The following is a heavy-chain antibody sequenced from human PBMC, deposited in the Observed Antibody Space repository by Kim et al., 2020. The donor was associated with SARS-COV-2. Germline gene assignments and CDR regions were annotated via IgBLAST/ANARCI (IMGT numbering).Heavy chain of an antibody. J-gene: IGHJ4*02. Sequence: YIYNADSEKGRFTISRDNARNSLYLQMDSLRAEDTAVYYCARSLGGYSDYWGQGTPVTVSS. CDR3: ARSLGGYSDY. V-gene: IGHV3-21*01. D-gene: IGHD5-12*01. CDR2: YI.